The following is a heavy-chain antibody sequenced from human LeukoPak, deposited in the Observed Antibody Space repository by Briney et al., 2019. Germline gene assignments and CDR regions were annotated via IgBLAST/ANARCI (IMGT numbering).Heavy chain of an antibody. Sequence: GGSLRLSCAASGFTVSSNYMSWVRQAPGKGLEWVSVIYSGGSTYYADSVKGRFTISRDNSKNTLYLQMNSLRAEDTAVYYCATPSLGATERDVWGQGTTVTVSS. CDR3: ATPSLGATERDV. J-gene: IGHJ6*02. CDR1: GFTVSSNY. CDR2: IYSGGST. V-gene: IGHV3-66*01. D-gene: IGHD1-26*01.